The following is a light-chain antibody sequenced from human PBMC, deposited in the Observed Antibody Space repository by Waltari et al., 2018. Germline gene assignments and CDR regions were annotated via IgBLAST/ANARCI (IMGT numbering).Light chain of an antibody. V-gene: IGLV2-11*01. CDR3: CSCVGRNIYWV. Sequence: QSALTQPRSVSGSPGQSVTISCTGTSSDVGANNFVSWYQHHPDKPPKLIIYDINKRPSGVPDRCSGSKSGNTASLTISGLQAEDEADYYCCSCVGRNIYWVFGGGTKLTVL. J-gene: IGLJ3*02. CDR2: DIN. CDR1: SSDVGANNF.